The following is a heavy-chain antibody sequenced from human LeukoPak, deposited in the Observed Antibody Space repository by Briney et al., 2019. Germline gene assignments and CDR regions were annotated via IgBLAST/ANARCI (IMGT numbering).Heavy chain of an antibody. V-gene: IGHV4-34*01. CDR2: IKHSGST. J-gene: IGHJ4*02. D-gene: IGHD2-21*02. CDR1: GGSFSGYY. Sequence: SETLSLTCAVYGGSFSGYYWSWIRQPPGKGLEWIGEIKHSGSTSYNPSLKSRVTISVDTSKNQFSLKLSSVTAADTAVYYCAGETTYCGGDCYSEFWGWGQGTLVTVSS. CDR3: AGETTYCGGDCYSEFWG.